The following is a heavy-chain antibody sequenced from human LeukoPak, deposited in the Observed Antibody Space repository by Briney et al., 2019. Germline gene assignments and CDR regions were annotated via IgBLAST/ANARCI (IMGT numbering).Heavy chain of an antibody. CDR2: FIPIFGTA. CDR3: AREYYDSSGYYL. CDR1: GGTFSSYA. V-gene: IGHV1-69*05. Sequence: ASVKVSCKASGGTFSSYAISWVRQAPGKGLEWMGRFIPIFGTANYAQKFQGRVTITTDESTSTAYMELSSLRSEDTAVYYCAREYYDSSGYYLWGQGTLVTVSS. D-gene: IGHD3-22*01. J-gene: IGHJ4*02.